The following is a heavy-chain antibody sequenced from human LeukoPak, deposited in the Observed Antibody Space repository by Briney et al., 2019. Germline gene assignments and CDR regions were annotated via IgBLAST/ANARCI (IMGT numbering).Heavy chain of an antibody. V-gene: IGHV3-11*04. J-gene: IGHJ4*02. CDR2: ISSSGSTI. CDR3: ASRDYDSSGFDY. D-gene: IGHD3-22*01. CDR1: GFTFSDYY. Sequence: GSLRLSCAASGFTFSDYYMSWIRQAPGQGLEWVSYISSSGSTIYYADSVKGRFTISRDNAKNSLYLQMNSLRAEDTAVYYCASRDYDSSGFDYWGQGTLVTVSS.